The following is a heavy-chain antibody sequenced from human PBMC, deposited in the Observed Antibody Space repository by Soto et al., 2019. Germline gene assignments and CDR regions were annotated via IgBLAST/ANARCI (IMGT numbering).Heavy chain of an antibody. J-gene: IGHJ3*02. CDR1: GGSINTGGCY. D-gene: IGHD2-21*01. CDR2: IYYSVTT. CDR3: ARETVRGKDSEAFDI. Sequence: SETLSLTCTVSGGSINTGGCYCSWIRQQPGRGLEWIGYIYYSVTTNYNPSLESRLTVSLDTSKNQFSLKVFSVTAADTAVYYCARETVRGKDSEAFDIWGQGTMVTV. V-gene: IGHV4-31*03.